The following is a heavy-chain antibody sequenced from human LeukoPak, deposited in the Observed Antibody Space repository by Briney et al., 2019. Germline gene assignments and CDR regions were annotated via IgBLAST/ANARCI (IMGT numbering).Heavy chain of an antibody. Sequence: GRSLRLSCAASGFTFRNYAMRWVRHTPGKGLEGVTVISHDESNEYYADSVKGRFTISRDNSKNTLYLQMNSLRADDTAVYYCARHRSSWLIDYWGQGTLVTVSS. CDR2: ISHDESNE. V-gene: IGHV3-30-3*01. J-gene: IGHJ4*02. CDR3: ARHRSSWLIDY. D-gene: IGHD6-6*01. CDR1: GFTFRNYA.